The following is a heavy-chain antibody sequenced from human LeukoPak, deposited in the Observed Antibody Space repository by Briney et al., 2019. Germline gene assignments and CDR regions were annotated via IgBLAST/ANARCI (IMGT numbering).Heavy chain of an antibody. CDR1: GFTFSSYA. CDR3: ARAYYYDSSGSPAY. J-gene: IGHJ4*02. Sequence: PGGSLRLSCAASGFTFSSYAMPWVRQAPGKGLEWVAVISYDGSNKYYADSAKGRFTISRDNSKNTLYLQMNSLRAEDTAVYYCARAYYYDSSGSPAYWGQGTLVTVSS. V-gene: IGHV3-30*04. CDR2: ISYDGSNK. D-gene: IGHD3-22*01.